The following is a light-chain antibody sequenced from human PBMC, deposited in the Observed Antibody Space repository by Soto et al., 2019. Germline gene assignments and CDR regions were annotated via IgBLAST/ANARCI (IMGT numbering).Light chain of an antibody. CDR2: GNS. CDR3: QSSDSSLSGVV. J-gene: IGLJ2*01. Sequence: QSVLTQPPSVSGAPGQRVTISCTGSSSNIGAGYDVHWYQQLPGTAPKLLIYGNSNRPSGVPDRFSGSKSGTSASLAITGLQAEEAADYYCQSSDSSLSGVVFGGGTKVTVL. CDR1: SSNIGAGYD. V-gene: IGLV1-40*01.